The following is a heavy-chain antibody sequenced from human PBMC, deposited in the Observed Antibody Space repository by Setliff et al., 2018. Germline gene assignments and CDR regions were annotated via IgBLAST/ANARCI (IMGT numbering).Heavy chain of an antibody. CDR2: MNPNSGNT. J-gene: IGHJ6*03. CDR1: GYTFTSYD. V-gene: IGHV1-8*02. Sequence: GASVKVSCKASGYTFTSYDINWVRQATGQGLEWMGWMNPNSGNTGYAQKFQGRVTMTRNTSISTAYMELSSLRSEDTAVYYCARGPGYCSSTSCYDPDYYYYYMDVWGKGTTVTV. D-gene: IGHD2-2*01. CDR3: ARGPGYCSSTSCYDPDYYYYYMDV.